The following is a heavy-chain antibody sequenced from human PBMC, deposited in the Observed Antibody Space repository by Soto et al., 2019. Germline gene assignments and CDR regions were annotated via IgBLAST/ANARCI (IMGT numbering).Heavy chain of an antibody. CDR3: ARNHDSGGSSFDY. CDR2: IYPGDSDT. V-gene: IGHV5-51*01. J-gene: IGHJ4*02. CDR1: GYSFTSYW. Sequence: GESLKISCKGSGYSFTSYWIGWVRQMPGKGLGWMGIIYPGDSDTRYSPSLQGQVTISADKSTSTAYLQWSSLRASDTAMYYCARNHDSGGSSFDYWGQGTLVT. D-gene: IGHD3-22*01.